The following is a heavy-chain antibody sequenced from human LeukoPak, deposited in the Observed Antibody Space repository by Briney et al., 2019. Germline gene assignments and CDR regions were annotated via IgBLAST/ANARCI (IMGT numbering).Heavy chain of an antibody. Sequence: GGSLRLSCAASGFTFSSYEMNWVRQAPGKGLEGGSYISSSGSTIYYADSVKGRFTISRDNAKNSLYLQMNSLRAEDTAVYYCAMSIAVDGSPSDYWGQGTLVSVSS. CDR1: GFTFSSYE. V-gene: IGHV3-48*03. D-gene: IGHD6-19*01. CDR3: AMSIAVDGSPSDY. J-gene: IGHJ4*02. CDR2: ISSSGSTI.